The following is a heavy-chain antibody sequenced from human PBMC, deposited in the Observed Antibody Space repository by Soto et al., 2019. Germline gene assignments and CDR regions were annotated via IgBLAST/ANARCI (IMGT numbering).Heavy chain of an antibody. J-gene: IGHJ5*02. V-gene: IGHV4-59*01. CDR2: IYYSGST. Sequence: PSETLSLTCTVSGGSISSYYWSWIRQPPGKGLEWIGYIYYSGSTNYNPSLKSRVTISVDTSKNQVSLKLSSVTAADTAVYYCAGERTKSSGLNWFDPWGQGTLVTVSS. D-gene: IGHD6-19*01. CDR3: AGERTKSSGLNWFDP. CDR1: GGSISSYY.